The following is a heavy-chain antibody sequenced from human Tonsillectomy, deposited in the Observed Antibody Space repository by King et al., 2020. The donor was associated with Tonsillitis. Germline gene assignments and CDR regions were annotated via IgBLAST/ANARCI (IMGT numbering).Heavy chain of an antibody. CDR1: GFSFSTSS. Sequence: QLVQSGPEVRKPGTSVKVSCKASGFSFSTSSIQWVRQARGLRPEWIGWIVVGRDYTTYAQSFQDRVTITRDMSTSTAYMELSSLRSEDTAVYYCAADSGPGGYAFHMWGQGTMVTVSS. V-gene: IGHV1-58*02. CDR2: IVVGRDYT. D-gene: IGHD1-26*01. CDR3: AADSGPGGYAFHM. J-gene: IGHJ3*02.